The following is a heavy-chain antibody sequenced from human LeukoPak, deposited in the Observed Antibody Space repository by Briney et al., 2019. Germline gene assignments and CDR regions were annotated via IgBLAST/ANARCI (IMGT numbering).Heavy chain of an antibody. CDR2: ISSSSTI. CDR3: AREGLVEYYDFWSGYSKPTHFDY. CDR1: GFTFSSYA. V-gene: IGHV3-48*01. J-gene: IGHJ4*02. D-gene: IGHD3-3*01. Sequence: GGSLRLSCAASGFTFSSYAMSWVRQAPGKGLEWVSYISSSSTIYYADSVKGRFTISRDNAKNSLYLQMNSLRAEDTAVYYCAREGLVEYYDFWSGYSKPTHFDYWGQGTLVTVSS.